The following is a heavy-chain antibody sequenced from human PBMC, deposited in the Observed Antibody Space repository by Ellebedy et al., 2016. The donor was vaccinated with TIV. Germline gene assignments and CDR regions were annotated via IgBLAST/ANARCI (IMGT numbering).Heavy chain of an antibody. Sequence: GESLKISCAASGFSFSSYAISWVRQAPGKGPEWVSTITGSYDSTYYADSVKGRFSISRDNSKNTLYLQMNSLRAEDTAVYYCARAMYSSGWYFGYWGQGTLVTVSS. V-gene: IGHV3-23*01. CDR3: ARAMYSSGWYFGY. CDR2: ITGSYDST. D-gene: IGHD6-19*01. J-gene: IGHJ4*02. CDR1: GFSFSSYA.